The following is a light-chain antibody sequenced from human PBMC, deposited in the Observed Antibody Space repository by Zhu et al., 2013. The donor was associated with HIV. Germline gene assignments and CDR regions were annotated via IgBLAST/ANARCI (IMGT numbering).Light chain of an antibody. J-gene: IGKJ2*03. Sequence: EIVLMQSPGSLSLSRGESATLSCRASQSVSTYLAWYQQRPGQPPRLLIYDASNRATGIPARFSGSGSGTDFTLTINSLQPEDFATYYCQQFNNYPPSFGQGDQAXNQT. CDR2: DAS. V-gene: IGKV3-11*01. CDR1: QSVSTY. CDR3: QQFNNYPPS.